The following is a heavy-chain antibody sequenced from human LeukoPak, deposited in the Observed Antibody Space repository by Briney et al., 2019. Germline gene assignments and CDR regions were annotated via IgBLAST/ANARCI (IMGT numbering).Heavy chain of an antibody. V-gene: IGHV3-30*04. J-gene: IGHJ6*04. Sequence: GGSLRLSCAASGFTFSSYAMHWVRQAPGKGLEWVAVISYDGSNKYYADSVKGRFTISRDNSRNTLYLQMNSLRAEDTAVYYCARDRSQVPADLYYYYYGMDVRGKGTTVTVSS. CDR1: GFTFSSYA. CDR2: ISYDGSNK. CDR3: ARDRSQVPADLYYYYYGMDV. D-gene: IGHD2-2*01.